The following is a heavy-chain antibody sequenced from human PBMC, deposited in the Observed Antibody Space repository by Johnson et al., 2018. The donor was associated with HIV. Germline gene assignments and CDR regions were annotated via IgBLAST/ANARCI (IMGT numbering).Heavy chain of an antibody. CDR1: GFTFADYG. CDR3: ARFGRGGSHAFDI. Sequence: VQLVESGGGVVQPGRSLRLSCAASGFTFADYGMSWVRQVPGTGLEWVSGINWNGYSTGYSASVKGRFTISRDNAKNSLYLQMNSRRAEDTAFYYCARFGRGGSHAFDIWGQGTMVTVSS. J-gene: IGHJ3*02. D-gene: IGHD5-24*01. V-gene: IGHV3-20*04. CDR2: INWNGYST.